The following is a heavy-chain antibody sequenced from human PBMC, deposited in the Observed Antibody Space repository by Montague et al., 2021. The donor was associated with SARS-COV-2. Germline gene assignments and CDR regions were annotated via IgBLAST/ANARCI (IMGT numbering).Heavy chain of an antibody. D-gene: IGHD3-3*01. V-gene: IGHV4-34*01. CDR3: SRGDFGVVIIPYYYYYMDV. Sequence: SETLSLTCAVYGGSFSGYYWGWIRQPPGKGLEWIGSIHYSGSTYYKPSLKSRVTISLDTSKNQFSLKLSSVTAADTAVYYCSRGDFGVVIIPYYYYYMDVWGKGTTVTVSS. CDR2: IHYSGST. CDR1: GGSFSGYY. J-gene: IGHJ6*03.